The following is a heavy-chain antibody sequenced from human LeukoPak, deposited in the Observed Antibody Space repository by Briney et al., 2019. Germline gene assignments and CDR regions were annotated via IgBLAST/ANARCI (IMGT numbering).Heavy chain of an antibody. V-gene: IGHV3-30-3*01. CDR2: MLYDGSTK. CDR1: GFRFSSYA. J-gene: IGHJ4*02. D-gene: IGHD1/OR15-1a*01. Sequence: PGRSLRLSCAASGFRFSSYAMHWVRQAPGKGLEWVAVMLYDGSTKYYADSVKGRFTISRDDSKNTLYLQMNSLRAEDTAVYYCVRGDSHKSDWHNNWGQGTLVTVSS. CDR3: VRGDSHKSDWHNN.